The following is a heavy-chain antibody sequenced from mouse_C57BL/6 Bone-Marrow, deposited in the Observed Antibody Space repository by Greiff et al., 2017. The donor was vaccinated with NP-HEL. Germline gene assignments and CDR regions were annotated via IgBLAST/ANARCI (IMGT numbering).Heavy chain of an antibody. D-gene: IGHD2-1*01. V-gene: IGHV1-64*01. J-gene: IGHJ4*01. CDR1: GYTFTSYW. Sequence: QVQLQQPGAELVKPGASVKLSCKASGYTFTSYWMHWVKQRPGQGLEWIGMIHPNSGSTNYNETFKSKATLTVDKSSNTAYMQLSSLTSEDSAVYYCAREGGNYYAMDYWGQGASGTGSS. CDR2: IHPNSGST. CDR3: AREGGNYYAMDY.